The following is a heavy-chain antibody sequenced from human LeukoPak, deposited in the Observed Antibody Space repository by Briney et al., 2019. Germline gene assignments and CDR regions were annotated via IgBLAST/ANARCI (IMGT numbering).Heavy chain of an antibody. D-gene: IGHD6-13*01. J-gene: IGHJ4*02. CDR1: GFTFSSYG. V-gene: IGHV3-33*08. CDR2: DESHR. Sequence: GSLRLSCAASGFTFSSYGLHWVRQAPGKGLEWVAVDESHRYYADSVKGRFTISRDNSKNTLLLQMNSLRAEDTALYYCARWDIPTADIDYWGQGTLVTVSS. CDR3: ARWDIPTADIDY.